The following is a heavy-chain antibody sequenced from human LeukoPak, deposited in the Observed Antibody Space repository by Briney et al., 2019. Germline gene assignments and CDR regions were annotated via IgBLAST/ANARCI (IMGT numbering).Heavy chain of an antibody. Sequence: ASVKVSCKASGYTFTGYYMHWVRQAPGQGLEWMGWINPNSGGTNYAQKFQGRVTMTEDTSTDTAYMELSSLRSEDTAVYYCATARGDYYGSGALNWFDPWGQGTLVTVSS. D-gene: IGHD3-10*01. J-gene: IGHJ5*02. CDR3: ATARGDYYGSGALNWFDP. CDR2: INPNSGGT. V-gene: IGHV1-2*02. CDR1: GYTFTGYY.